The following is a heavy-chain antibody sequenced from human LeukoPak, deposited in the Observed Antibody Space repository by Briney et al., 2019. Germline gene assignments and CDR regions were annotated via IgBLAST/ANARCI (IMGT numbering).Heavy chain of an antibody. CDR3: AKYGMTTVTYIDY. V-gene: IGHV3-30*18. CDR1: GFTFSSYG. CDR2: ISYDGTIK. J-gene: IGHJ4*02. D-gene: IGHD4-17*01. Sequence: GGSLRLSCAASGFTFSSYGMHWVRQAPGKGLEWVAVISYDGTIKYYADSVKGRFTISRDSSKNTLYLQMNSLRAEDTAVYYCAKYGMTTVTYIDYWGQGPLVTVSS.